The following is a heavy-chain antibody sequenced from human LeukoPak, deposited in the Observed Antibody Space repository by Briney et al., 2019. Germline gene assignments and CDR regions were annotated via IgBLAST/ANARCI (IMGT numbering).Heavy chain of an antibody. CDR1: GFTFSSYW. J-gene: IGHJ4*02. V-gene: IGHV3-74*03. CDR2: IKSDGSST. Sequence: GGSLRLSCAASGFTFSSYWMHWVRQAPGKGLVWVSRIKSDGSSTTYADSVKGRFTVSRDNAKNTLYLQMNSLRADDTAVYYCARDGGYCTNGVCFFDYWGQGTLVTVSS. D-gene: IGHD2-8*01. CDR3: ARDGGYCTNGVCFFDY.